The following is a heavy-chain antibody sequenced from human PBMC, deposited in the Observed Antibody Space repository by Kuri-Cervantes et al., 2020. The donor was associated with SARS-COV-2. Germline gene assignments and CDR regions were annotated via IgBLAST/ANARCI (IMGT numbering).Heavy chain of an antibody. CDR1: GFTFSSYD. V-gene: IGHV3-23*01. CDR3: AKAYYDFWSGYYRGGYYFDF. D-gene: IGHD3-3*01. Sequence: RSVRIFCAASGFTFSSYDMSWVRQAPGKGLEWVSAISGSGGSTYYADSVKGRFTISRDNSKNTLYLQMNSLRAEDTAVYYCAKAYYDFWSGYYRGGYYFDFWGQGTLVTVSS. CDR2: ISGSGGST. J-gene: IGHJ4*02.